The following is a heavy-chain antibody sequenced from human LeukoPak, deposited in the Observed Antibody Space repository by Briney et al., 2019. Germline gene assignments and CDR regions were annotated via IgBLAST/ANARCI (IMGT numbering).Heavy chain of an antibody. J-gene: IGHJ3*02. CDR2: VWYDGSNK. D-gene: IGHD3-22*01. Sequence: GGSLRLSCAASGFTFRSYDMHWVRQAPGKGLEWVAVVWYDGSNKYYVDSVKGRFTISRDNSKNTLYLQMNSLRVEDTALYYCAREDSSGAFDIWGQGTMVTVSS. V-gene: IGHV3-33*01. CDR1: GFTFRSYD. CDR3: AREDSSGAFDI.